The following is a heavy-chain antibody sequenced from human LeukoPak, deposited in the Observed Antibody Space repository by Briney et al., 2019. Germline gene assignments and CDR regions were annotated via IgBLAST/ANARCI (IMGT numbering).Heavy chain of an antibody. D-gene: IGHD6-13*01. Sequence: SVKVSCKASGGTFSSYAISWVRQAPGQGLEWMGRIIPILGIANYAQKFQGRVTITADKSTSTAYMGLSSLRSEDTAVYYCARDEIAAAGRIDYWGQGTLVTVSS. J-gene: IGHJ4*02. CDR2: IIPILGIA. CDR1: GGTFSSYA. V-gene: IGHV1-69*04. CDR3: ARDEIAAAGRIDY.